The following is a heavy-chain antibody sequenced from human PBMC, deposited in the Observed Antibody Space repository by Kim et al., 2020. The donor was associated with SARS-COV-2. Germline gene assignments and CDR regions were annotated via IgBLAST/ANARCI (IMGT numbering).Heavy chain of an antibody. CDR3: AKHWGAGAYYAMDV. CDR1: GYTFTSYG. J-gene: IGHJ6*02. D-gene: IGHD7-27*01. Sequence: ASVKVSCKASGYTFTSYGISWVRQAPGQGLEWMGWISTSTGNTNYAQKFQGRVTVTTDTSTSTAYMELWSLRSDDTAVYYCAKHWGAGAYYAMDVWGQGTTVTVSS. V-gene: IGHV1-18*01. CDR2: ISTSTGNT.